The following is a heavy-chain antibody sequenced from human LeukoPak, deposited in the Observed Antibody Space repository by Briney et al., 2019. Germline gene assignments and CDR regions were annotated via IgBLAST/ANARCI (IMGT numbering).Heavy chain of an antibody. CDR2: IKQDGSEK. J-gene: IGHJ6*03. Sequence: PGGSLRLSCAASGFTFSSYWMSWVRQAPGKGLEWVANIKQDGSEKYYVDSVKGRFTISRDNAKNSLYLQMNSLRAEDTAVYYCARDRGRDPYYYMDVWGKGTTVTVSS. CDR1: GFTFSSYW. D-gene: IGHD3-16*01. CDR3: ARDRGRDPYYYMDV. V-gene: IGHV3-7*01.